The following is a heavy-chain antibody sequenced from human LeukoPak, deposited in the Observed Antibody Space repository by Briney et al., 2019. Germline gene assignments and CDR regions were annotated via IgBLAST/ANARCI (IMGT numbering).Heavy chain of an antibody. CDR3: AIKRISSGGLYYYYMDV. CDR1: GGSISSYY. V-gene: IGHV4-59*01. CDR2: IYYSGST. Sequence: SETLSLTCTVSGGSISSYYWSWIRQPPGKGLEWIGYIYYSGSTNYNPSLKSRVTISVDTSKNQFSLKLSSVTAAEPAVYYCAIKRISSGGLYYYYMDVCGKGDPVTVSS. D-gene: IGHD6-6*01. J-gene: IGHJ6*03.